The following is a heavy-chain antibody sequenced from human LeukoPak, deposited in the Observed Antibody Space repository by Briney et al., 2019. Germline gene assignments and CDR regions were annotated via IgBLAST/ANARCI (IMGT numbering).Heavy chain of an antibody. D-gene: IGHD1-26*01. Sequence: GGSLRLSCAASGFTFSSYAMSWVRQAPGKGLEWVSAISGSGGSTYYADSVKGRFTISRDNSKNTLYLQMNSLRAEDTAVYYCAKALRRVGATRGYFDYWGQGTLVTVSS. CDR1: GFTFSSYA. J-gene: IGHJ4*02. V-gene: IGHV3-23*01. CDR2: ISGSGGST. CDR3: AKALRRVGATRGYFDY.